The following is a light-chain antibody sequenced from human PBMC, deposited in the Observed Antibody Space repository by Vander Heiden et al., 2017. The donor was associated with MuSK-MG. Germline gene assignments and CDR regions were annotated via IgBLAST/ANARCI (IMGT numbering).Light chain of an antibody. CDR1: KLGDKY. CDR3: QAWDSSTVV. Sequence: SYELPQPPSVSVSPGQTASITCPGDKLGDKYACWYQQKPGQSPVLVIYQDSKRPSGIPERFSGSNSGNTATLTISGTQDRDEADYYCQAWDSSTVVFGGGTKLTVL. CDR2: QDS. J-gene: IGLJ2*01. V-gene: IGLV3-1*01.